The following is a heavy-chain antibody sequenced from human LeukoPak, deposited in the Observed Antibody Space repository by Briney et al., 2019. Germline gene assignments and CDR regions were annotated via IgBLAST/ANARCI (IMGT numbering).Heavy chain of an antibody. CDR2: IYTSGST. D-gene: IGHD6-13*01. CDR1: GGSIGNYY. CDR3: ARGLGSSWYWFDS. Sequence: SETLSLTCTVSGGSIGNYYWSWIRQPAGKGLEWIGRIYTSGSTNYNPSLNSRVTMSVDTSRNQLSLKLSSVTAADTAVYFCARGLGSSWYWFDSWGQGTLVTVSS. V-gene: IGHV4-4*07. J-gene: IGHJ5*01.